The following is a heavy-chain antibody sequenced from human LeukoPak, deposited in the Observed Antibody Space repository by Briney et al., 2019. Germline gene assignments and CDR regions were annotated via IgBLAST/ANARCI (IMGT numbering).Heavy chain of an antibody. D-gene: IGHD6-19*01. CDR2: IKADGRIQ. Sequence: PGGSLRLSCVASGFTFSSYWMTWVRQAPGKGLEWVANIKADGRIQYYLDSVRGRFTISRDNAKTSVYLQLNSLRADDTAVYYCARDVWTGVAVSDYWGQGTLVTVSS. J-gene: IGHJ4*02. V-gene: IGHV3-7*01. CDR1: GFTFSSYW. CDR3: ARDVWTGVAVSDY.